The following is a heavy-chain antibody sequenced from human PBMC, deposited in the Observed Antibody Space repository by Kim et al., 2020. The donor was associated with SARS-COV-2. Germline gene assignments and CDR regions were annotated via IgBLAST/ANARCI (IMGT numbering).Heavy chain of an antibody. CDR2: IIPIFGTA. CDR3: ARAGWTTVTRGVYYYYYGMDV. J-gene: IGHJ6*02. Sequence: SVKVSCKASGGTFSSYAISWVRQAPGQGLEWMGGIIPIFGTANYAQKFQGRVTITADESTSTAYMELSSLRSEDTAVYYCARAGWTTVTRGVYYYYYGMDVWGQGTTVTVSS. D-gene: IGHD4-4*01. V-gene: IGHV1-69*13. CDR1: GGTFSSYA.